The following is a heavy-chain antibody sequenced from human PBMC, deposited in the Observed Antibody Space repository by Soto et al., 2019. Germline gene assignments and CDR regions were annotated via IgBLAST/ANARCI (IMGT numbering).Heavy chain of an antibody. CDR1: GYTFTSYY. J-gene: IGHJ5*02. Sequence: GASVKVSCKASGYTFTSYYMHWVRQAPGQGLEWMGIINPSGGSTSYAQKYQGRVTMTRDTSTSTVYMELSSLRSEDTAVYYCARGSRAVLRFLEQNWFDPWGQGTLVTVSS. D-gene: IGHD3-3*01. V-gene: IGHV1-46*03. CDR3: ARGSRAVLRFLEQNWFDP. CDR2: INPSGGST.